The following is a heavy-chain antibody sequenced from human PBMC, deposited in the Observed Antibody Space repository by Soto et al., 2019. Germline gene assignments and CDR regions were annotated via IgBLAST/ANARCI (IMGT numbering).Heavy chain of an antibody. D-gene: IGHD1-26*01. J-gene: IGHJ3*02. V-gene: IGHV3-23*01. CDR1: GFTFSSYA. Sequence: GGSLRLSCAASGFTFSSYAMSWVRQAPGKGLEWVSAISGSGGSTNYADSVKGRFTISRDNSKNTLYLQMNSLRAEDTAVDYCAKDKEVGATIFDAFDIWGQGTMVTVSS. CDR2: ISGSGGST. CDR3: AKDKEVGATIFDAFDI.